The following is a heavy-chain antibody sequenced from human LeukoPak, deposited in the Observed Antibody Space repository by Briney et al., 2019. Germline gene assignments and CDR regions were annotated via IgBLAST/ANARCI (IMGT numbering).Heavy chain of an antibody. D-gene: IGHD2-2*01. CDR3: ARDPDCSSTSCYYYYGMDV. J-gene: IGHJ6*02. V-gene: IGHV1-18*01. Sequence: GASVKVSCKASGYTFTSYGISWVRQAPGQGLEWMGWISAYNGNTNYAQKLQGRVTMTTDTSTSTAYMELRSLRSDDTAVYYCARDPDCSSTSCYYYYGMDVWGQGTTVTVSS. CDR2: ISAYNGNT. CDR1: GYTFTSYG.